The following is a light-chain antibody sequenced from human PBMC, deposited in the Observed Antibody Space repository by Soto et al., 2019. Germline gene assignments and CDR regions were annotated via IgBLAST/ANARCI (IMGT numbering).Light chain of an antibody. Sequence: EIVLTQSPGTLSLSPGERATLSCRASQSISSPYLAWYQQKPGQAPRLLIDGASSRATGVPDRFSGSGSGTDFTLTISRLEPEDVAVYYCQQYDSWTFGQGTKVEIK. CDR2: GAS. J-gene: IGKJ1*01. CDR1: QSISSPY. CDR3: QQYDSWT. V-gene: IGKV3-20*01.